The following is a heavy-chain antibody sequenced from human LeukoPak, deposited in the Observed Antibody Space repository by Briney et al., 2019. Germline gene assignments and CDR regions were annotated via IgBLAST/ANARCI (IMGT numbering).Heavy chain of an antibody. V-gene: IGHV4-31*03. D-gene: IGHD6-6*01. CDR2: IYYSGST. J-gene: IGHJ5*02. CDR3: ARAGQGAARSIWFDP. CDR1: GGSISSGGYY. Sequence: PSQTLSLTCTVSGGSISSGGYYWSWIRQHPGKGLEWIGYIYYSGSTHYNPSLKSRVTLSVHMSKNQFSLKLRSVTAADTAVYYCARAGQGAARSIWFDPWGQGTLVTASS.